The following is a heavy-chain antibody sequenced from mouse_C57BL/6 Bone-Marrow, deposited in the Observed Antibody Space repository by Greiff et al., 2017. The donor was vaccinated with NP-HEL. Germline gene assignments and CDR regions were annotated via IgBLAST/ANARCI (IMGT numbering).Heavy chain of an antibody. CDR1: GFTFSDYG. J-gene: IGHJ4*01. V-gene: IGHV5-17*01. D-gene: IGHD2-12*01. Sequence: EVKLVESGGGLVKPGGSLKLSCAASGFTFSDYGMHCVRQAPEKGLEWVAYISSGSSTIYYADTVKGRFTISRDNAKNTLFLQMTSLRSEDTAMYYCARRYRGLYYYAMDYWGQGTSVTVSS. CDR3: ARRYRGLYYYAMDY. CDR2: ISSGSSTI.